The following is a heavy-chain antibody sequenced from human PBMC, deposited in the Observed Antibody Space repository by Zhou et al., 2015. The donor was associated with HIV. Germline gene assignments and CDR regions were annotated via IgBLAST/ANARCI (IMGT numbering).Heavy chain of an antibody. CDR1: GGTFSSYT. D-gene: IGHD5-18*01. V-gene: IGHV1-69*12. CDR2: IIPIFGTA. Sequence: QVQLVQSGAEVKKPGSSVKVSCKASGGTFSSYTISWVRQAPGQGLEWMGGIIPIFGTANYAQKFQGRVTITADESTSTAYMELSSLRSEDTAVYYCARDSQGPVDTAMVPSFDYWGQGTLVTVSS. CDR3: ARDSQGPVDTAMVPSFDY. J-gene: IGHJ4*02.